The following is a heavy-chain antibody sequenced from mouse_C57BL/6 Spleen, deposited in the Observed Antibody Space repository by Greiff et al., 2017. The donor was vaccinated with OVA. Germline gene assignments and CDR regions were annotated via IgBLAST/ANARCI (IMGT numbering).Heavy chain of an antibody. J-gene: IGHJ4*01. CDR3: AKITWDYAMDD. V-gene: IGHV3-6*01. Sequence: EVKLQESGPGLVKPSQSLSLTCSVTGYSITSGYYWNWIRQFPGNKLEWMGYISYDGSNNYNPSLKNRISITRDTSKNQFFLKLNSVTTEDTATYYCAKITWDYAMDDWGQGTSVTVSS. CDR2: ISYDGSN. D-gene: IGHD1-1*01. CDR1: GYSITSGYY.